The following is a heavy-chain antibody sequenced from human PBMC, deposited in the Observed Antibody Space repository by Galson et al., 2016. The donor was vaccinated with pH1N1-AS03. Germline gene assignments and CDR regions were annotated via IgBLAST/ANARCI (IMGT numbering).Heavy chain of an antibody. CDR1: GGYVSSSRNY. J-gene: IGHJ4*02. D-gene: IGHD6-19*01. CDR3: ARHERWFSSGWDVDS. CDR2: MYYTGST. Sequence: ETLSLTCTVSGGYVSSSRNYWGWIRQPPGKGLEWIGSMYYTGSTYKTPSLQSRATISVDTSKNQFSLKLISVTAADTAVYYCARHERWFSSGWDVDSWSLGTLVTVFS. V-gene: IGHV4-39*07.